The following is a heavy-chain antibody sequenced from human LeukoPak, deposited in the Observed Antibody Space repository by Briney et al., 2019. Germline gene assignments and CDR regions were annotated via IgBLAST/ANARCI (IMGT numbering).Heavy chain of an antibody. CDR3: ARLDRNYDFWSGYYRDFDY. Sequence: PSETLSLTCTVSGGSISSSSYYWGWIRQPPGKGLEWIGSIYYSGSTYYNPSLKSRVTISVDTSKNQFSLELSSVTAADTAVYYCARLDRNYDFWSGYYRDFDYWGQGTLVTVSS. V-gene: IGHV4-39*01. J-gene: IGHJ4*02. CDR2: IYYSGST. CDR1: GGSISSSSYY. D-gene: IGHD3-3*01.